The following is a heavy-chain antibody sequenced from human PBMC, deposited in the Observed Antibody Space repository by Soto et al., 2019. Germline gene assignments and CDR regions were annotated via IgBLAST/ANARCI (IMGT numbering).Heavy chain of an antibody. CDR3: ARIDQVPDCTVDP. J-gene: IGHJ5*02. Sequence: SETLSLTCTVSGGSISSSSYYWGWIRQPPGKGLEWIGSIYYSGSTYYNPSLKSRVTISVDTSKNQFSLKLSSVTAADTAVYYCARIDQVPDCTVDPWGQGTLVTVSS. CDR1: GGSISSSSYY. V-gene: IGHV4-39*01. D-gene: IGHD2-2*01. CDR2: IYYSGST.